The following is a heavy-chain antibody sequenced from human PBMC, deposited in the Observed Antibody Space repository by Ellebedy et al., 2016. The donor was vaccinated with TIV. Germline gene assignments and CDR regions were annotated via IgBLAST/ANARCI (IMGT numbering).Heavy chain of an antibody. D-gene: IGHD3-3*01. Sequence: GGSLRLSXAASGFILSNYWMHWVRQVPGKGLVWVSHIRGDGISTSYADSVKGRFTISRDNVKNTMYLQMNSLRAEDTAVYYCARDGVGLIDLDSWGQGTLVTVSS. CDR3: ARDGVGLIDLDS. J-gene: IGHJ4*02. CDR2: IRGDGIST. V-gene: IGHV3-74*01. CDR1: GFILSNYW.